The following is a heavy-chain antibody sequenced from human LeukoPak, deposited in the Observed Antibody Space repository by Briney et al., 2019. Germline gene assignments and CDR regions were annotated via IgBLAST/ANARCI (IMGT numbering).Heavy chain of an antibody. Sequence: PGGSLRLSCVASRFTFSNYWMSWVRQAPGKGLEWVANINQDGSKKVYADSMKGRSTISRDNAKESLYLQLNSLRADDTAVYYCAKWGPHCVGDYCPALDSWGQGTLVTVSS. CDR2: INQDGSKK. D-gene: IGHD2-21*02. J-gene: IGHJ4*02. CDR1: RFTFSNYW. V-gene: IGHV3-7*01. CDR3: AKWGPHCVGDYCPALDS.